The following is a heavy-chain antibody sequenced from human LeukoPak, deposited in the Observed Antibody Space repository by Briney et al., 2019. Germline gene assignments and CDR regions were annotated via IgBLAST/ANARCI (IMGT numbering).Heavy chain of an antibody. CDR1: GFTFSSYA. CDR2: IGDSGGST. Sequence: GGSLRLSCAASGFTFSSYAMSWVRRAPGKGLEWVSVIGDSGGSTYYADSVKGRFTISRDNSKNTLYLQMNSLRAEDTAVYYCARAGAYHFDNWGQGTLVTVSS. V-gene: IGHV3-23*01. J-gene: IGHJ4*02. D-gene: IGHD3-16*01. CDR3: ARAGAYHFDN.